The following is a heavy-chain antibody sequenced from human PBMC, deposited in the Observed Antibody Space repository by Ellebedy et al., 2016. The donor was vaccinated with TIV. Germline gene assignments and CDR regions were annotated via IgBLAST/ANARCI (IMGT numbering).Heavy chain of an antibody. CDR1: GFTFSSYA. D-gene: IGHD1-1*01. CDR3: AREKSGHKWNDGFDS. J-gene: IGHJ4*02. Sequence: PGGSLRLSCAASGFTFSSYAMSWVRQAPGKGLEWVSGINGSGCSTYYADSVKGRFTISRDNSKNTRLLQMNSLRAEDTAVYYCAREKSGHKWNDGFDSWGQGTLVTVSS. CDR2: INGSGCST. V-gene: IGHV3-23*01.